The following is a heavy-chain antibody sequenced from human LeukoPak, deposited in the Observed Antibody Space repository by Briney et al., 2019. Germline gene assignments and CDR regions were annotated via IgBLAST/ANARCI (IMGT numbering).Heavy chain of an antibody. CDR3: ARARGYYGSGSYSDY. Sequence: PGGSLRLSCAASGFTFSSYWMHWVRQAPGKGLVWVSRINSDGSSTSYADSVKGRFTISRDNAKNTLYLQMNSLRAEDTAVYYCARARGYYGSGSYSDYWGQGTLVTVSS. CDR2: INSDGSST. V-gene: IGHV3-74*01. CDR1: GFTFSSYW. D-gene: IGHD3-10*01. J-gene: IGHJ4*02.